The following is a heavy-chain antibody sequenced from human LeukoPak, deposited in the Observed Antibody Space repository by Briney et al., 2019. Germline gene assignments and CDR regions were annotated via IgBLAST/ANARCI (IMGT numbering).Heavy chain of an antibody. CDR1: GFTFSSYG. D-gene: IGHD2-15*01. Sequence: PGGSLRLSCAASGFTFSSYGMSWVRQAPGKGLEWVSAISGSGGSTYYADSVKGRFTISRDNSKNTLYLQMNSLRVEDTAVYYCARNRGGSGWIDYWGQGTLVTVSS. CDR3: ARNRGGSGWIDY. V-gene: IGHV3-23*01. J-gene: IGHJ4*02. CDR2: ISGSGGST.